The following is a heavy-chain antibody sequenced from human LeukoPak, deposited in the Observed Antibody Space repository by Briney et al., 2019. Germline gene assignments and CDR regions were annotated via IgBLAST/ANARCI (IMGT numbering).Heavy chain of an antibody. CDR1: GGTFSSYT. D-gene: IGHD6-6*01. Sequence: ASVKVSCKASGGTFSSYTISWVRQAPGQGLEWMGRIIPILGIANYAQKFQGRVTITADKSTSTAYMELSSLRSEDTAVYHCARARGSSSSDYWGQGTLVTVSS. CDR2: IIPILGIA. J-gene: IGHJ4*02. V-gene: IGHV1-69*02. CDR3: ARARGSSSSDY.